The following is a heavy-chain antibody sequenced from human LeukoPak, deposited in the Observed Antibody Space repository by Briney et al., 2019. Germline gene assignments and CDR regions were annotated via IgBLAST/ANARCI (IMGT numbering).Heavy chain of an antibody. CDR3: ARGWGYFDC. Sequence: PSETLSLTCTVSGGTISSSYWSWIRQPPGKRLEWTGNLYYSGSTNYNPSLESRVTISVDTSKNQFSLRLTSVTAADTAVYYCARGWGYFDCWGQGTLVTVSS. CDR2: LYYSGST. CDR1: GGTISSSY. J-gene: IGHJ4*02. V-gene: IGHV4-59*01. D-gene: IGHD3-16*01.